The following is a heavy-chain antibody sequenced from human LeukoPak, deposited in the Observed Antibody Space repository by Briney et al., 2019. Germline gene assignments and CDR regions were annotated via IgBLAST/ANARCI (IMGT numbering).Heavy chain of an antibody. CDR2: ILYDGSMQ. D-gene: IGHD3-22*01. CDR3: AGDPRGPTTYDSSARDSLDY. Sequence: PGGSLRLSCAASGFTFSSYSMHWVRQAPGKGLEWLAVILYDGSMQYYAESMKGRLTISRDNSRNTVYMQMSSLRTEDTAVYYCAGDPRGPTTYDSSARDSLDYWGQGTLVTVSS. V-gene: IGHV3-30*03. CDR1: GFTFSSYS. J-gene: IGHJ4*02.